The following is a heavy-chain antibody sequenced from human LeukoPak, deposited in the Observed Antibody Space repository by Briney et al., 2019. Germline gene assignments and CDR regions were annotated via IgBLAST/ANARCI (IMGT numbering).Heavy chain of an antibody. D-gene: IGHD3-3*01. J-gene: IGHJ4*02. CDR1: GFTFSSYS. CDR2: ISSSSSYI. Sequence: PGGSLRLSCAASGFTFSSYSMNWVRQAPGKGLEWVSSISSSSSYIYYADSVKGRFTISRDNAKNSLYPQMNSLRAEDTAVYYCARGRTIFGVVPYYFDYWGQGTLVTVSS. CDR3: ARGRTIFGVVPYYFDY. V-gene: IGHV3-21*01.